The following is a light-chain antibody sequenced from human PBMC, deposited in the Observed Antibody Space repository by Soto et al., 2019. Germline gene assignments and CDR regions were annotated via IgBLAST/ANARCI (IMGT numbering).Light chain of an antibody. V-gene: IGKV1-39*01. CDR2: GAS. CDR1: QSINSY. CDR3: QQSYSIPLT. Sequence: DIPMTQSPSSLSASVGDRVTITCRASQSINSYLNWYQQKPGKAPKLLIYGASNLQSGVPSRFSGSGSGTDFTLTISSLQPEDFATYYCQQSYSIPLTFGPGTKVDIK. J-gene: IGKJ3*01.